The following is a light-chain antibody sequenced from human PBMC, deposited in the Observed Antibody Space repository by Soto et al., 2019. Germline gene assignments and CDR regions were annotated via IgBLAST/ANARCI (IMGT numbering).Light chain of an antibody. J-gene: IGLJ1*01. CDR2: DVS. Sequence: QSALTQPASVSGSPGQSITISCTGTSSDVGGYKYVSWYQQYPGKAPKLMIYDVSNQPSGVSNRFSGSKSGNTASLTISGLQAEDEADYYCSSYTSSSSYVFGTGTKLTVL. CDR3: SSYTSSSSYV. V-gene: IGLV2-14*03. CDR1: SSDVGGYKY.